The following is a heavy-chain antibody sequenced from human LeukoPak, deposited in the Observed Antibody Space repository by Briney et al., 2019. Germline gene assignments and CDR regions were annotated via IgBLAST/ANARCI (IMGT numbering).Heavy chain of an antibody. J-gene: IGHJ4*02. Sequence: PSETLSLTCAVYGGSFSGYYWSWIRQPPGKGPEWIGEINHSGSTNYNPSLKSRVTISVDTSKNQFSLKLSSVTAADTAVYYCARHDTYYGSGTFDYWGQGTLVTVSS. V-gene: IGHV4-34*01. D-gene: IGHD3-10*01. CDR3: ARHDTYYGSGTFDY. CDR2: INHSGST. CDR1: GGSFSGYY.